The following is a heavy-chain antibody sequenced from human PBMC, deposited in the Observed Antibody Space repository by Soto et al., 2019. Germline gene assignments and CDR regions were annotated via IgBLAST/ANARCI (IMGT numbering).Heavy chain of an antibody. CDR1: GYTLTELS. Sequence: ASVKVSCKVSGYTLTELSMHWVRQAPGKGLEWMGGFDPEDGETIYAQKFQGRVTMTEDTSTDTAYMELSSLRSEDTAVYYCATPYGSGSYSDAFDIWGQGTMVTVSS. D-gene: IGHD3-10*01. J-gene: IGHJ3*02. CDR3: ATPYGSGSYSDAFDI. CDR2: FDPEDGET. V-gene: IGHV1-24*01.